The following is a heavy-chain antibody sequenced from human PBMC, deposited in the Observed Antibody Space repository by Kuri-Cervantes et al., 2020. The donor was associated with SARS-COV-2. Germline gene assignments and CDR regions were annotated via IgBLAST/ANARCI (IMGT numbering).Heavy chain of an antibody. J-gene: IGHJ6*03. V-gene: IGHV4-34*01. CDR1: GGLFSGYY. Sequence: GSLRLSCTVYGGLFSGYYWSWLRQPPGKGLEWIGEINDIGSTNYNPSLESRVTISVDTSKNQFSLNLSSVTAGDTALYYCARGPWRSEQVGPPYYYYLDVWGKGTTVTVSS. D-gene: IGHD3-16*01. CDR2: INDIGST. CDR3: ARGPWRSEQVGPPYYYYLDV.